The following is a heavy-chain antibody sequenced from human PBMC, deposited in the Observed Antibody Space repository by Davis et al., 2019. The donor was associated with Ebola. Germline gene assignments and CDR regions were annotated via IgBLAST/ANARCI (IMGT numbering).Heavy chain of an antibody. CDR1: GFIFRNYA. D-gene: IGHD3-3*01. CDR2: VSHSERER. CDR3: ARAVFHEVLDY. J-gene: IGHJ4*02. V-gene: IGHV3-30*04. Sequence: PGGSLRLSCAASGFIFRNYAMPWVRQAPGKGLEWVAVVSHSERERFYADSVKGRFTISRDNSENTLYLQMNSLTADDTSVYYCARAVFHEVLDYWGQGTPVTVSS.